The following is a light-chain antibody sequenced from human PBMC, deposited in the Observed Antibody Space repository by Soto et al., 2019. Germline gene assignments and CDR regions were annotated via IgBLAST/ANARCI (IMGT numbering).Light chain of an antibody. Sequence: QSALTQPPSASGSPGQSVTISCTGTSSDVGGYNYVFWYQQHPGKAPKLMIYEVSKRPSGVPDRFSGSKSGNTASLTVSGLRAEDEADYYCSSYAGSNKDVFGTGTKVTVL. CDR2: EVS. CDR1: SSDVGGYNY. V-gene: IGLV2-8*01. J-gene: IGLJ1*01. CDR3: SSYAGSNKDV.